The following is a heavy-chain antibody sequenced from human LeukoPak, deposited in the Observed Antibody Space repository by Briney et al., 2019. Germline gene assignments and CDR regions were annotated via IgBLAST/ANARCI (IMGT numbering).Heavy chain of an antibody. J-gene: IGHJ4*02. CDR3: ARLRRDYYFDY. Sequence: EGSLRLSCAASGFTFSSYWMHWVRQAPGKGLVWVSYFNGDDSGTNHADSVRGRFTISRDNAKNTLYLQMNSLRAEDTAVYYCARLRRDYYFDYWGQGTLVTVSS. V-gene: IGHV3-74*01. CDR2: FNGDDSGT. CDR1: GFTFSSYW. D-gene: IGHD3-3*01.